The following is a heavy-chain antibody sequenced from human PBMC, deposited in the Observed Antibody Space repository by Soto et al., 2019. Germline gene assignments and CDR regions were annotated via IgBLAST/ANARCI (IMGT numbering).Heavy chain of an antibody. CDR3: ARVPIDYGDYLEHGMDV. D-gene: IGHD4-17*01. Sequence: PGGSLRLSCAASGFTFSSYDMHWVRQATGKGLEWVSAIGTAGDTYYPGSVKGRFTISRENAKNSLYLQMNSLRAEDTAVYYCARVPIDYGDYLEHGMDVWGQGTTVTVSS. CDR1: GFTFSSYD. CDR2: IGTAGDT. J-gene: IGHJ6*02. V-gene: IGHV3-13*01.